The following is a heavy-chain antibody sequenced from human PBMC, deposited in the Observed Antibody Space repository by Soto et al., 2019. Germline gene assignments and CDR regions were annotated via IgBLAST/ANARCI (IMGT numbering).Heavy chain of an antibody. Sequence: QVQLQESGPGLVKPSETLSLTCTVSGGSISGYHWSWIRQPPGRGLEWIGHISHSGGTDYNPSLTSRVTLSVDTSKNQFSLKLSSVTAADTAVYYCARQGFGDLHGLVDVWGQGTTVTVSS. CDR1: GGSISGYH. J-gene: IGHJ6*02. V-gene: IGHV4-59*08. D-gene: IGHD3-10*01. CDR3: ARQGFGDLHGLVDV. CDR2: ISHSGGT.